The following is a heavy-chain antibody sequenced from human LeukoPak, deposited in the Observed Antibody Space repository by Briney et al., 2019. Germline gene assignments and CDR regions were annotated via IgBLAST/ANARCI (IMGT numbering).Heavy chain of an antibody. Sequence: GGSLRLSCAASGFTFTNNALSWFRQAPGKGLEWVSDIRGGGDTYYAESVKGRFTISRDNSKNTLYLRMNSLRAEDTALYYASGHGSNSYWGQGTLVTVSS. D-gene: IGHD6-13*01. CDR2: IRGGGDT. CDR1: GFTFTNNA. J-gene: IGHJ4*02. CDR3: SGHGSNSY. V-gene: IGHV3-23*01.